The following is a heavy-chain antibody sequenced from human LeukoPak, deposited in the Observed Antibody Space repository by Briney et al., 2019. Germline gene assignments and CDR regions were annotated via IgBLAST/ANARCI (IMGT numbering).Heavy chain of an antibody. Sequence: GPSVKVSCKASGGTFSSYAISWVRQAPGQGLEWMGGIIPIFGTANYAQKFQGRVTITADESTSTAYMELSSLRSEDTAVYYCARARYSSSFYPYYFDYWGQGTLVTVSS. J-gene: IGHJ4*02. V-gene: IGHV1-69*13. D-gene: IGHD6-6*01. CDR3: ARARYSSSFYPYYFDY. CDR2: IIPIFGTA. CDR1: GGTFSSYA.